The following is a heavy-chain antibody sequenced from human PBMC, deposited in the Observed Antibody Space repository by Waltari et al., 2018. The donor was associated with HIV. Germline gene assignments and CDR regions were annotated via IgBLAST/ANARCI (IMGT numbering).Heavy chain of an antibody. V-gene: IGHV3-21*01. CDR2: ISSSSSYI. Sequence: EVQLVATGGGLVKPGVSLRLSCAASGFTFSRHRLTWVRQAPGKGLEWVSSISSSSSYIYYADSVKGRFTISRDNAKNSLYLQMNSLRAEDTAVYYCARDFWGGYYYGMDVWGQGTTVTVSS. CDR1: GFTFSRHR. J-gene: IGHJ6*02. D-gene: IGHD3-16*01. CDR3: ARDFWGGYYYGMDV.